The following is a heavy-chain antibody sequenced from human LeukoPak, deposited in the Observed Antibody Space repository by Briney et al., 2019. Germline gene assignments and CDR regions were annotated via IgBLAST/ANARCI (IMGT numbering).Heavy chain of an antibody. CDR3: ARGDTPRGYFSY. CDR1: SGSIRSSSYY. Sequence: SETLSLTCTVSSGSIRSSSYYWGWIRQPPGKGLEWIGYIYDSETTNYNPSLKSRITMSIDMSKNQFSLRLTSVTAADTAVYYCARGDTPRGYFSYWGQGTLVPVSS. J-gene: IGHJ4*02. CDR2: IYDSETT. D-gene: IGHD2-15*01. V-gene: IGHV4-61*05.